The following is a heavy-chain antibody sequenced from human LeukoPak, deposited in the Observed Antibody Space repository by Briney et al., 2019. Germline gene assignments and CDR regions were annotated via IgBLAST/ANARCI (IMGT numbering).Heavy chain of an antibody. CDR3: ARGTYYYGSGSYYLLYYFDY. CDR2: INHSGST. Sequence: PSETLSLTCAVYGGSFSGYYWSWIRQPPGKGLEWIGEINHSGSTNYNPSLKSRVTISVDTSKNQFSLKLSSVTAADTAVYYCARGTYYYGSGSYYLLYYFDYWGQGTLVTVSS. CDR1: GGSFSGYY. J-gene: IGHJ4*02. V-gene: IGHV4-34*01. D-gene: IGHD3-10*01.